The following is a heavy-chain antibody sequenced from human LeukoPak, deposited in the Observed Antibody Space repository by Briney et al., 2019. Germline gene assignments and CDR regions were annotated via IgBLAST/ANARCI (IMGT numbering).Heavy chain of an antibody. Sequence: SETLSLTCSVSGGSISSYYWSWIRQPPGKGLEWIGYIYYSGSTNYNPSLKSRVTISVDTSKNQFSLKLSSVTAADTAVYYCARTTVTTRVADYYYYMDVWGKGTTVTVSS. V-gene: IGHV4-59*01. CDR2: IYYSGST. CDR3: ARTTVTTRVADYYYYMDV. CDR1: GGSISSYY. J-gene: IGHJ6*03. D-gene: IGHD4-17*01.